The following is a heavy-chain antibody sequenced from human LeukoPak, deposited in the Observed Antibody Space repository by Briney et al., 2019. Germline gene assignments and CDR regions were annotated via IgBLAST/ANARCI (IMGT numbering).Heavy chain of an antibody. CDR3: ARGATMYDFDY. V-gene: IGHV3-21*01. D-gene: IGHD1-26*01. J-gene: IGHJ4*02. CDR2: ISSSSSYI. Sequence: PGESLRLSCAASGFTFSSYSMNWVRQAPGKGLEWVSSISSSSSYIYYADSVKGRFTISRDNAKNSLYLQMNSLRAEDTAVYYCARGATMYDFDYWGQGTLVTVSS. CDR1: GFTFSSYS.